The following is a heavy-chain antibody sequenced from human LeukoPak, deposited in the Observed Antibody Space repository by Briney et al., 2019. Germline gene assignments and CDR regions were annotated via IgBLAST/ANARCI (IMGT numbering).Heavy chain of an antibody. V-gene: IGHV4-30-2*01. J-gene: IGHJ3*02. D-gene: IGHD2-2*01. Sequence: SQTLSLTCAVSGGSISSGGYSWSWIRQPPGKGLEWIGYIYHGGSTYYNPSLKSRVTISVDRSKNQFSLKLSSVTAADTAVYYCARALYCSSTSCYLGAFDIWGQGTMVTVSS. CDR1: GGSISSGGYS. CDR3: ARALYCSSTSCYLGAFDI. CDR2: IYHGGST.